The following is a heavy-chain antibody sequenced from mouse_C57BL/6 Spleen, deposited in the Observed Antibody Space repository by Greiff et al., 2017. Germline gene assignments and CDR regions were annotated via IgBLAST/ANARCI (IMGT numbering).Heavy chain of an antibody. CDR1: GYSFTGYY. CDR2: INPSTGGT. J-gene: IGHJ4*01. Sequence: EVKLVESGPELVKPGASVKISCKASGYSFTGYYMNWVKQSTEKSLEWIGEINPSTGGTTYNQKFKAKATLTVDKSSSTAYMQLKSLTSEDSAVYSWAKWDSSGYGAMDYWGQGTSVTVSS. CDR3: AKWDSSGYGAMDY. V-gene: IGHV1-42*01. D-gene: IGHD3-2*02.